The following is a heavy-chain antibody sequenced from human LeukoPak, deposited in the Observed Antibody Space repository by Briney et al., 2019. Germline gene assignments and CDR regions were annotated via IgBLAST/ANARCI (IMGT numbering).Heavy chain of an antibody. Sequence: GGSLRLSCAASGFTFSNVWMSWVRQAPGKGLEWVGRIKSKTDGGTTDYAAPVKGRFTISRDDSKNTLNLQMNSLKTEDTAVYYCTPSIAVAGPLDYWGQGTLDTVSS. D-gene: IGHD6-19*01. V-gene: IGHV3-15*01. CDR2: IKSKTDGGTT. J-gene: IGHJ4*02. CDR3: TPSIAVAGPLDY. CDR1: GFTFSNVW.